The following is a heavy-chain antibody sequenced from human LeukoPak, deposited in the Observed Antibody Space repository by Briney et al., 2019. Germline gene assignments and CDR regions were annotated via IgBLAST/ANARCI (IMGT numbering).Heavy chain of an antibody. D-gene: IGHD3-3*01. Sequence: GGSLRLSCAASGFTFSSYWMTWVRQAPGKGLEWVANIKQDGSEKYYVDSVKGRLTISRDNAKSSLYLEMNILRAEDTAVYYCARDRLTGTYNDLWSGFLVYWGQGTLVTVSS. CDR2: IKQDGSEK. CDR3: ARDRLTGTYNDLWSGFLVY. V-gene: IGHV3-7*01. J-gene: IGHJ4*02. CDR1: GFTFSSYW.